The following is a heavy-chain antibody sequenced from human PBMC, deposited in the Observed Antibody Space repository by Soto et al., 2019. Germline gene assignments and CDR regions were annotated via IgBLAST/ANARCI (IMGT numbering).Heavy chain of an antibody. J-gene: IGHJ4*02. V-gene: IGHV3-23*01. CDR3: AKVSCITMIVVVPPYFDY. D-gene: IGHD3-22*01. CDR1: GFTFSSYA. Sequence: EGSLRLSCAASGFTFSSYAMSWVRQAPGKGLEWVSAISGSGGSTYYADSVQGRFTISRDNSKNTLYLQMTSLRAEDTAVYYCAKVSCITMIVVVPPYFDYWGQGTLVNVSS. CDR2: ISGSGGST.